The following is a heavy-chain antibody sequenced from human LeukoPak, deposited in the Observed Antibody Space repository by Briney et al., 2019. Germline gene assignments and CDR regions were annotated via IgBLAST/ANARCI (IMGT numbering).Heavy chain of an antibody. CDR3: ARIIVGANFDY. CDR1: GYTFTGYY. V-gene: IGHV1-2*06. Sequence: ASVKVSCKASGYTFTGYYMHWVRQAPGQGIEWMGRINPNSGGTNYAQKFQGRVTMTRHTSISTAYMELSRLRSDDTAVYYCARIIVGANFDYWGQGTLVTVSS. D-gene: IGHD1-26*01. CDR2: INPNSGGT. J-gene: IGHJ4*02.